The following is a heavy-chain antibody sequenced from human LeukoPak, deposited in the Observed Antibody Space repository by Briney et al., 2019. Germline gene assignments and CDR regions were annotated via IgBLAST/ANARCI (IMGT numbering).Heavy chain of an antibody. Sequence: GASVKVSCKASGYTFTSYYMHWVRQAPGQGLEWMGIINPSGGSTSYAQKFQGRVTMTRDMSTSTVYMELSSLRSEDTAVYYCARASSGNDFWSGYSSKPIDYWGQGTLVTVSS. J-gene: IGHJ4*02. CDR3: ARASSGNDFWSGYSSKPIDY. CDR1: GYTFTSYY. CDR2: INPSGGST. D-gene: IGHD3-3*01. V-gene: IGHV1-46*01.